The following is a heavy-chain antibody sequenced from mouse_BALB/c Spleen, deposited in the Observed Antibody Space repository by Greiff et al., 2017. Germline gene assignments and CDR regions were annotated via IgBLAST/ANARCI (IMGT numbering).Heavy chain of an antibody. CDR2: IYPGNSDT. Sequence: EVQLQQSGTVLARPGASVKMSCKASGYTFTSYWMHWVKQRPGQGLEWIGAIYPGNSDTSYNQKFKGKAKLTAVTSTSTAYMELSSLTNEDSAVYYCARTRPYWYFDVWGAGTTVTVSS. CDR3: ARTRPYWYFDV. D-gene: IGHD1-2*01. CDR1: GYTFTSYW. J-gene: IGHJ1*01. V-gene: IGHV1-5*01.